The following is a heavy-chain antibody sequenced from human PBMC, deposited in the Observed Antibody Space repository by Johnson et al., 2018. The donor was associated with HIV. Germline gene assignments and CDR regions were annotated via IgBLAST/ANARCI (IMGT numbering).Heavy chain of an antibody. D-gene: IGHD2-21*02. CDR1: GFTFSSYG. V-gene: IGHV3-33*01. J-gene: IGHJ3*02. CDR3: ARKRCGGDCYSWVDDAFDI. Sequence: QVQLVESGGGVVQPGRSLRLSCAASGFTFSSYGMHWVRQAPGKGLEWVAVIWYDGSNKYYADSVKGRFTISRDNSKNTLYLQMNSLRAGDTAVYYCARKRCGGDCYSWVDDAFDIWGQGTMVTVSS. CDR2: IWYDGSNK.